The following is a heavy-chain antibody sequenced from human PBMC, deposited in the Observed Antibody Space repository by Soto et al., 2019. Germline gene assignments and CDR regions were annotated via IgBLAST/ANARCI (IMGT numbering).Heavy chain of an antibody. V-gene: IGHV1-69*13. CDR3: ARSQGSSTSLEIYYYYYYGMDV. Sequence: SVKVSCKASGGTFSSYAISWVRQAPGQGLEWMGGIIPISGTANYAQKIQGRVTITADESTSTAYMELSSLRSEDTAVYYCARSQGSSTSLEIYYYYYYGMDVWGQGTTVTVSS. J-gene: IGHJ6*02. CDR2: IIPISGTA. CDR1: GGTFSSYA. D-gene: IGHD2-2*01.